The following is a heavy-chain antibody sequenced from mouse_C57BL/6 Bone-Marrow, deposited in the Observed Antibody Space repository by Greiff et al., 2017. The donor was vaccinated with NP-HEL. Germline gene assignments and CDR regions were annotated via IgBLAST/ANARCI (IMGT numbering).Heavy chain of an antibody. D-gene: IGHD4-1*01. CDR2: IYPRSGNT. J-gene: IGHJ3*01. CDR3: GHSGAY. Sequence: QVQLKESGAELARPGASVKLSCKASGYTFTSYGISWVKQRTGQGLEWIGEIYPRSGNTYYNEKFKGKATLTADKSSSTAYMELRSLTSEDSAVYFCGHSGAYWGQGTLVTVSA. V-gene: IGHV1-81*01. CDR1: GYTFTSYG.